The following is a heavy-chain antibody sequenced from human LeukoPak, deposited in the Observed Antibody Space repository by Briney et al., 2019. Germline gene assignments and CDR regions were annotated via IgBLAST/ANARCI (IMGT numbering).Heavy chain of an antibody. Sequence: SGGSLRLSCAASGFTVSRNYMNWVRQAPGKGLEWVSIIYSGGSTYYADSVKGRFTISRDNSKNTLYLQMNSLRAEDTAVYYCARTYSSGWYALYFGYWGQGTLVTVSS. CDR3: ARTYSSGWYALYFGY. V-gene: IGHV3-53*01. CDR1: GFTVSRNY. D-gene: IGHD6-19*01. CDR2: IYSGGST. J-gene: IGHJ4*02.